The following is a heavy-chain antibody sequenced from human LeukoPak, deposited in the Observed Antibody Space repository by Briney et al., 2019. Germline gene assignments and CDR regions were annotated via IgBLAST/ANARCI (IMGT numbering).Heavy chain of an antibody. D-gene: IGHD4-17*01. Sequence: PGGSLRLSCAASGFTFSGYAMSWVRQAPGKGLEWVSAISGSGGSTYYADSVKGRFTISRDNSKNTLYLQMNSLRAEDTAVYYCAKTDDYGDYPDYWGQGTLVTVSS. CDR2: ISGSGGST. CDR1: GFTFSGYA. J-gene: IGHJ4*02. V-gene: IGHV3-23*01. CDR3: AKTDDYGDYPDY.